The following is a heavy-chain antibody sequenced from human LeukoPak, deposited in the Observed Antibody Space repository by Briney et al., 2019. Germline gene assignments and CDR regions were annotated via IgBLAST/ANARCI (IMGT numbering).Heavy chain of an antibody. CDR1: GYTFTSYG. CDR3: ARDIWLGARDGYNPVDP. CDR2: ISAYNGNT. D-gene: IGHD5-24*01. Sequence: ASVKVSCKASGYTFTSYGISWVRQAPGQGLEWMGWISAYNGNTNYAQKLQGRVTMTTDTSTSTAYMELRSLRSDDTAVYYCARDIWLGARDGYNPVDPWGQGTLVTVSS. J-gene: IGHJ5*02. V-gene: IGHV1-18*01.